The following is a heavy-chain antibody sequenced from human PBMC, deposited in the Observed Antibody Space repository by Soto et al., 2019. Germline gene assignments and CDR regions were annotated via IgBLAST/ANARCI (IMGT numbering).Heavy chain of an antibody. Sequence: EVQLVESGGGLVQPGRSLRLSCTASGFTFGDYDMSWFRQAPGKGLEWVGFIRSKASGGTTEYAASVKGRFTLSRDDSTSIAYLQMNSLKTEDTAVYYCTRHFSGSGGWGQGTLVTVSS. D-gene: IGHD2-15*01. CDR2: IRSKASGGTT. J-gene: IGHJ4*02. V-gene: IGHV3-49*03. CDR1: GFTFGDYD. CDR3: TRHFSGSGG.